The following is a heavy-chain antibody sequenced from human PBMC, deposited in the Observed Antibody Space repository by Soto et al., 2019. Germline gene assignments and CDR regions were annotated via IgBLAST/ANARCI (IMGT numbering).Heavy chain of an antibody. CDR1: GGTFSTYT. Sequence: QVQLVQSGAEVKKPGSSVRVSCKASGGTFSTYTISWVRQAPGQGLEWMGRIIPIVDRANYAQKFQGRVTITADNATSTAYMELSSLRSDDTAVYYCARDLAITVPAPMGYWGQGTLVTVSS. CDR3: ARDLAITVPAPMGY. V-gene: IGHV1-69*08. CDR2: IIPIVDRA. D-gene: IGHD2-2*01. J-gene: IGHJ4*02.